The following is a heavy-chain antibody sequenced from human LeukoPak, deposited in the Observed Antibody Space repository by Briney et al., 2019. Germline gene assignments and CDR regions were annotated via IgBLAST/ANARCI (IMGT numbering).Heavy chain of an antibody. D-gene: IGHD6-13*01. CDR2: IYASGGA. Sequence: PSETLSLTCTVSLGSIISYYWSCIRQPAGKGLEWIRRIYASGGANYNPSLKSRVTMSVDTSKNQLSLKVSSVTAADTAVYYCAREFSSVASAGTDYWGQGTLVTVSS. J-gene: IGHJ4*02. CDR1: LGSIISYY. CDR3: AREFSSVASAGTDY. V-gene: IGHV4-4*07.